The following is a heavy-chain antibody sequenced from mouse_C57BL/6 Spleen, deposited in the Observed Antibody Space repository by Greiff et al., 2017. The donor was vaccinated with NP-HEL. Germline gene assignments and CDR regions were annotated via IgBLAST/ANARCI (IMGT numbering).Heavy chain of an antibody. CDR2: IYPGNSDT. CDR1: GYTFTSYW. CDR3: TRSDWDGDWYFDV. D-gene: IGHD4-1*01. Sequence: VHVKQSGTVLARPGASVKMSCKTSGYTFTSYWMHWVKQRPGQGLEWIGAIYPGNSDTSYNQKFKGKAKLTAVTSASTAYMELSSLTNEDSAVYYCTRSDWDGDWYFDVWGTGTTVTVSS. J-gene: IGHJ1*03. V-gene: IGHV1-5*01.